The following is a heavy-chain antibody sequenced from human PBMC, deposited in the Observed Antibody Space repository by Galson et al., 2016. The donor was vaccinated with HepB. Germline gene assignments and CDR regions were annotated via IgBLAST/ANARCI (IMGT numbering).Heavy chain of an antibody. CDR3: TRGRYYDSRGHSYSPRPFDS. CDR1: EFTSSDYY. Sequence: SLRLSCAASEFTSSDYYMTWIRQAPGKGLEFISYISGSGNTIFYADSVRGRFTISRDNAKNSLFLLMNSLRVKDTAVYYCTRGRYYDSRGHSYSPRPFDSWGQGTLVTVSS. J-gene: IGHJ4*01. CDR2: ISGSGNTI. D-gene: IGHD3-22*01. V-gene: IGHV3-11*01.